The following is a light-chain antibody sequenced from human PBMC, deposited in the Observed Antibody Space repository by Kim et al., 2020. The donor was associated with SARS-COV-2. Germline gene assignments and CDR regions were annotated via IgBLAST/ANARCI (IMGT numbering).Light chain of an antibody. J-gene: IGKJ1*01. Sequence: DIQMTQAPSSVSASVGDRVTITCRARQGIGNSLAWYQQKAGKVPKRLIYGASTLQSGVPSRFSGGGSGTNFTLTISSLQPEDVASYYCQNYDSAPRTFGQGTTVEIK. V-gene: IGKV1-27*01. CDR3: QNYDSAPRT. CDR2: GAS. CDR1: QGIGNS.